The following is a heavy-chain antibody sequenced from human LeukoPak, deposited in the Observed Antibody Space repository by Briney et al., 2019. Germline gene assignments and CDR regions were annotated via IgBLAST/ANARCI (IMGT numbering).Heavy chain of an antibody. J-gene: IGHJ4*02. CDR1: GGSFSGYY. Sequence: SETLSLTCAVYGGSFSGYYWSWIRQPPGKGLEWIGEINHSGSTNYNPSLKSRVTISVDTSKNQFSLKLSSVTAADTAVYYCARLSHFDYWGQGTLVTVSS. D-gene: IGHD3-3*02. V-gene: IGHV4-34*01. CDR3: ARLSHFDY. CDR2: INHSGST.